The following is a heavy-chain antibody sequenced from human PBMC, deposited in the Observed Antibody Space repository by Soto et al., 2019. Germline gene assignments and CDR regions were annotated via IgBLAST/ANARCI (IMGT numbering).Heavy chain of an antibody. CDR2: IYYTGNT. Sequence: PSETLSLTCTVSGDSVTSGAYSWSWIRQPPGKGLEWIGFIYYTGNTNHSPSLKSRASISMDTSKNQLSLTLNSVTAADTAIYYCARRHYYESSDYYRGAYDVWGQGKMVTVSS. J-gene: IGHJ3*01. CDR1: GDSVTSGAYS. D-gene: IGHD3-22*01. CDR3: ARRHYYESSDYYRGAYDV. V-gene: IGHV4-61*08.